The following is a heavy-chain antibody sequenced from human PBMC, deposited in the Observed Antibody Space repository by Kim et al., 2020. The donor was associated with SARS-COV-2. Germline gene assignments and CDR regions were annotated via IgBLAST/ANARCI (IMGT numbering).Heavy chain of an antibody. CDR2: ISGSGVIT. V-gene: IGHV3-23*01. CDR3: AKVSGSGTYFDY. D-gene: IGHD3-10*01. CDR1: GFTFSTYA. J-gene: IGHJ4*02. Sequence: GGSLRLSCAASGFTFSTYAMSWVRRPQGKGLEWVSLISGSGVITYNADPVKGRFTIPRDNSKNTLYLQMNSLRAEGPAIYNCAKVSGSGTYFDYWGQGTLVTVSS.